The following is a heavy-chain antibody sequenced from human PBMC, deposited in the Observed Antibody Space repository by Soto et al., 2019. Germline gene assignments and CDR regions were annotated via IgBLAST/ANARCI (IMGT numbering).Heavy chain of an antibody. V-gene: IGHV4-39*02. J-gene: IGHJ4*02. Sequence: QLQLQESGPGLVKASETLSLTCAVSGASISSSSSYWGWIRQPPGKGLEWIGNIYYIGNTYYNPSLKSRVAISIDSSKTRFSLKLNSVTTADTAVYYCGAQAYVAKGYYFETWGQGTLVTVSS. CDR2: IYYIGNT. CDR1: GASISSSSSY. CDR3: GAQAYVAKGYYFET. D-gene: IGHD3-16*01.